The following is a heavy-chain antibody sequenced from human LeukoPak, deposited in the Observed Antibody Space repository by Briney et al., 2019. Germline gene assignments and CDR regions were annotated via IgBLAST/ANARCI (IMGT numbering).Heavy chain of an antibody. J-gene: IGHJ3*02. CDR2: ISAYNGNT. D-gene: IGHD3-22*01. CDR1: GYTFTSYG. V-gene: IGHV1-18*01. Sequence: ASVKVSCKASGYTFTSYGISWVRQAPGQGLEWMGWISAYNGNTNYAQKLQGRVTMTTDTSTSTAYMELRSLRSDDTAVYYCARESRHYYDSSGYVYGPSTREGFFDIWGQGTMVTVSS. CDR3: ARESRHYYDSSGYVYGPSTREGFFDI.